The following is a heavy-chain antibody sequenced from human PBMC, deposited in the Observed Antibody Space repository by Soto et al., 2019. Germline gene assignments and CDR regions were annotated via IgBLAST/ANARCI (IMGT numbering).Heavy chain of an antibody. D-gene: IGHD2-15*01. V-gene: IGHV3-33*01. CDR1: GFTFSSYG. CDR3: ASDLTGECSGGSCSYYYYGMDV. CDR2: IWYDGSNK. Sequence: QVQLVASGGGVVQPGRSLRLSCAASGFTFSSYGMHWVRQAPGKGLVGVAGIWYDGSNKYYADSVKGRFTISRENSKKTLYLHTNSLSAEDTAVYYCASDLTGECSGGSCSYYYYGMDVWGQGNTVTVSS. J-gene: IGHJ6*01.